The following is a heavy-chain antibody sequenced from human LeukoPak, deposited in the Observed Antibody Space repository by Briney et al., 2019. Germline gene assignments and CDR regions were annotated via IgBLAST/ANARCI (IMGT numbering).Heavy chain of an antibody. CDR3: ARVFEDVPQFDY. CDR1: GFTFSDYY. V-gene: IGHV3-11*01. J-gene: IGHJ4*02. Sequence: TGGSLRLSCAASGFTFSDYYMSWIRQAPGKGLEWVSYISSSGSTIYYADSVKGRFTISRDNAKNSLYLQMNSLRAKDTAVYYCARVFEDVPQFDYWGQGTLVTVSS. D-gene: IGHD3-3*01. CDR2: ISSSGSTI.